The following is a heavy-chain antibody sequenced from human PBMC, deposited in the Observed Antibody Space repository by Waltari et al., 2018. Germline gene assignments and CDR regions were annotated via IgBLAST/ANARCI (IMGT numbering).Heavy chain of an antibody. CDR2: ISWDGGST. CDR1: GFTFDDYA. Sequence: EVQLVESGGVVVQPGGSLRLSCAASGFTFDDYAMHWVRQAPGKGLEWVSLISWDGGSTYYADSVKGRFTISRDNSKNSLYLQMNSLRAEDTALYYCAKEGGSSRFSQLAGTYYFDYWGQGTLVTVSS. V-gene: IGHV3-43D*04. CDR3: AKEGGSSRFSQLAGTYYFDY. J-gene: IGHJ4*02. D-gene: IGHD6-13*01.